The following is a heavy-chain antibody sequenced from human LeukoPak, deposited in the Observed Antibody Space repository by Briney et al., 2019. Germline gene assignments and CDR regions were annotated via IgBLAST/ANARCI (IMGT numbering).Heavy chain of an antibody. D-gene: IGHD3-3*01. CDR1: GFIFTGYY. CDR2: INANSGGT. V-gene: IGHV1-2*02. CDR3: ATWDYDFWSGYYLY. Sequence: GASVKVSCKASGFIFTGYYMHWVRQAPGQGLEWMGCINANSGGTNYAQKLQGRVTMTTDTSTSTAYMELRSLRSDDTAVYYCATWDYDFWSGYYLYWGQGTLVTVSS. J-gene: IGHJ4*02.